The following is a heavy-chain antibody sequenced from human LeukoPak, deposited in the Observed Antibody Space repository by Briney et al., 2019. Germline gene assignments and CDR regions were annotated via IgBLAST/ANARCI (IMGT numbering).Heavy chain of an antibody. D-gene: IGHD3-22*01. Sequence: PSDTRSLTCAVYGGSFSGYYWSWIRQPPGKGLEWIGEINHSGSTNYNPSLKSRVTISVDTSKNQFSLKLSSVTAADTAVYYCARELGYYADYWGQGTLVTVSS. J-gene: IGHJ4*02. CDR3: ARELGYYADY. CDR2: INHSGST. CDR1: GGSFSGYY. V-gene: IGHV4-34*01.